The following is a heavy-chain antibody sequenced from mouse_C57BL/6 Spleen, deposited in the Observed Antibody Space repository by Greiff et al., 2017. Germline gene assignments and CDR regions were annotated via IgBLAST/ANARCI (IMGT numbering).Heavy chain of an antibody. Sequence: QVHVKQPGTELVKPGASVKLSCKASGYTFTSYWMHWVKQRPGQGLEWIGNINPSNGGTNYNEQFKSKATLTVDKSSSTAYMELSSLTSEDSAFYYCERLGWFAYWGQGTLVTVSA. CDR2: INPSNGGT. D-gene: IGHD4-1*01. J-gene: IGHJ3*01. CDR1: GYTFTSYW. CDR3: ERLGWFAY. V-gene: IGHV1-53*01.